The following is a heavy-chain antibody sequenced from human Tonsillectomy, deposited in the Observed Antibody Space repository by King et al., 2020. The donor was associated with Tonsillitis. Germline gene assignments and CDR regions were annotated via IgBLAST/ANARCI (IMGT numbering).Heavy chain of an antibody. CDR1: GYTLTELS. V-gene: IGHV1-24*01. Sequence: QLVQSGAEVKKPGASVKVSCKVSGYTLTELSMHWVRQAPGKGLEWMGGFDPEDGETIYAQKFQGRVTMTEDTSTDTAYMELSSLRSEDTAVYYCATSGTVTTNWALAFDPWGQGTLVTVSS. CDR2: FDPEDGET. D-gene: IGHD4-17*01. CDR3: ATSGTVTTNWALAFDP. J-gene: IGHJ5*02.